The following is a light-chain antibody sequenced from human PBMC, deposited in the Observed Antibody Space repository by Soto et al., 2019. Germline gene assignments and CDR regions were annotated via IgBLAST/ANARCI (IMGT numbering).Light chain of an antibody. CDR2: AAS. Sequence: DMQLTQSPSFLSASVGDRVTITCRASQGISSYLAWYQQKPGKAPKLLIYAASTLQSGVPSRFSGSGSGTEFTLTISSLQPEDLASYYCQQLLIFVQGTRLEIK. CDR3: QQLLI. J-gene: IGKJ5*01. V-gene: IGKV1-9*01. CDR1: QGISSY.